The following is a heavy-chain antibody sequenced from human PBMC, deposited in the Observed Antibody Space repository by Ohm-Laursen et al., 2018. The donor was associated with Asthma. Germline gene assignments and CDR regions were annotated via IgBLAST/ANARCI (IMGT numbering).Heavy chain of an antibody. CDR2: ISSSGSTI. CDR1: GFTFSDYY. J-gene: IGHJ4*02. D-gene: IGHD6-19*01. Sequence: SLRLSCAASGFTFSDYYMSWIRQAPGKGLEWVSYISSSGSTIYYADSVKGRFTISRDNAKNSLYLQMNSLRAEDTAVYYCARDRKQWLPTDYWGQGTTVTVSS. V-gene: IGHV3-11*01. CDR3: ARDRKQWLPTDY.